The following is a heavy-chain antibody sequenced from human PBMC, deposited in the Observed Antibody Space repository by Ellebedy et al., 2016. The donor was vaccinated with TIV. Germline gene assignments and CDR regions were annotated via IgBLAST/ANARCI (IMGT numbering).Heavy chain of an antibody. V-gene: IGHV4-59*12. J-gene: IGHJ4*02. Sequence: SETLSLXXSVSGGSISTYYWSWIRQPPGKGLEWIGCIYSSGSTNYSPSLKSRVTISVDTSKNQFSLKLNSMTAADTAVYYYARRSYVIPEVGIGYWGQGTRVTVSS. CDR3: ARRSYVIPEVGIGY. CDR2: IYSSGST. D-gene: IGHD3-16*02. CDR1: GGSISTYY.